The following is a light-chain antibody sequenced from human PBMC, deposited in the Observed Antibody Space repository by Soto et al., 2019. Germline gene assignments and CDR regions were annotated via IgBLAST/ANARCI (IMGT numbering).Light chain of an antibody. V-gene: IGKV3-20*01. CDR1: QSVSSSY. Sequence: EIVLTQSPGTLSLSPGERATFSCRASQSVSSSYIAWYQQKRGQAPRRLIYGASIRATGIPDRFSGSGSGTDFTLTISRLEPEDFAVYYCQQHGSSQITFGQGTRLEIK. CDR3: QQHGSSQIT. CDR2: GAS. J-gene: IGKJ5*01.